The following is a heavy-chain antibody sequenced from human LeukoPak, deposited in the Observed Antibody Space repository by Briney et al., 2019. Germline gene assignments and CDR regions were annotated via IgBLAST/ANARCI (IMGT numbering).Heavy chain of an antibody. J-gene: IGHJ4*02. Sequence: KPSETPSLTCTVSGYSISSGYYWGWIRQPPGKGLGWIGSIYHSGSTYYNPSLKSRVTISVDTSKNQFSLKLSSVTAADTAVYYCATNYGGNSALFDYWGQGTLVTVSS. V-gene: IGHV4-38-2*02. CDR1: GYSISSGYY. D-gene: IGHD4-23*01. CDR3: ATNYGGNSALFDY. CDR2: IYHSGST.